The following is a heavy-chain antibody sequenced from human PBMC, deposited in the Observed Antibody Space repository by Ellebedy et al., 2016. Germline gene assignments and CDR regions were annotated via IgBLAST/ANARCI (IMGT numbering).Heavy chain of an antibody. CDR1: GYTFTNFY. V-gene: IGHV1-46*01. Sequence: ASVKVSXXASGYTFTNFYMHWVRQAPGQGLEWMGMIHPSGGRTRYAQKFQGRVTVTRDTSTSIMYMELNSLRSEDTAVYFCARDDSTGYRPGLWGQGTLVTVSS. CDR3: ARDDSTGYRPGL. CDR2: IHPSGGRT. J-gene: IGHJ4*02. D-gene: IGHD3-22*01.